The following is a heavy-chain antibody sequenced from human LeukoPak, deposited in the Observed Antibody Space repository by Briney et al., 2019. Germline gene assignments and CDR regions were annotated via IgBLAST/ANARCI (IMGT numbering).Heavy chain of an antibody. Sequence: GGSLRLSCAASGFTVSSNYMNWVRQAPGKGLEWVSVIYSGGSTYYADSVKGRFTISRDNSKNTLYLQMNSLRAEDTAVYYCARLYSSGWPGYWGQGTLVTVSS. CDR2: IYSGGST. CDR3: ARLYSSGWPGY. D-gene: IGHD6-19*01. J-gene: IGHJ4*02. V-gene: IGHV3-66*01. CDR1: GFTVSSNY.